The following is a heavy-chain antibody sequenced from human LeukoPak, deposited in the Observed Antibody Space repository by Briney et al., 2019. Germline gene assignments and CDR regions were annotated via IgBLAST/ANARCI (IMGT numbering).Heavy chain of an antibody. CDR3: AKDLGDY. J-gene: IGHJ4*02. Sequence: GGSLRLSCAASGVTFSSYGMHWVRQAPGKGLEWVAVISYDGSNKYYADSVKGRFTISRDNSKNTLYLQMNSLRAEDTAVYYCAKDLGDYWGQGTLVTVSS. CDR2: ISYDGSNK. V-gene: IGHV3-30*18. CDR1: GVTFSSYG.